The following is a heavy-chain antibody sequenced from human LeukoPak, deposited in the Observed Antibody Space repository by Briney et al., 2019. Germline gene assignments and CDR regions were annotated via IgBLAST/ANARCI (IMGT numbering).Heavy chain of an antibody. Sequence: SETLSLTCTVSGGSISSHYWSWIRQPPGKGLEWIGRIYYSGSTYYNPSLKSRVTISVDTSKNQFSLKLSSVTAADTAVYYCARNYYDSSGLLYFDYWGQGTLVTVSS. V-gene: IGHV4-59*05. J-gene: IGHJ4*02. CDR1: GGSISSHY. D-gene: IGHD3-22*01. CDR3: ARNYYDSSGLLYFDY. CDR2: IYYSGST.